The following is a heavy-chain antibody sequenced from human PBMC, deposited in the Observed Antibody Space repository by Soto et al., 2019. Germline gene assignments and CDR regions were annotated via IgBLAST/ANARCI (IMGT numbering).Heavy chain of an antibody. V-gene: IGHV4-61*01. Sequence: SETLSLTCTVSGGSVSSGSYYWSWIRQPPGKGLEWVGYIYYSGCTNYNPSLERRVTISVNTTKNQYTLKLSSVTAANTAEYYGARDVNHYDYYGMDVWGQGTMVTVSS. CDR3: ARDVNHYDYYGMDV. CDR1: GGSVSSGSYY. CDR2: IYYSGCT. J-gene: IGHJ6*02.